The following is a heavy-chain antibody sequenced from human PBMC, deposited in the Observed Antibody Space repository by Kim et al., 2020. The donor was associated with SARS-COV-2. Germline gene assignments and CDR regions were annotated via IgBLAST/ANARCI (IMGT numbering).Heavy chain of an antibody. J-gene: IGHJ3*01. D-gene: IGHD5-12*01. CDR3: VKYTDYDSGAFDV. CDR1: GFTFNNYA. V-gene: IGHV3-23*01. CDR2: ISGNGVIT. Sequence: GGSLRLSCATSGFTFNNYAMSWVRQAPGKGLEWVSGISGNGVITYYTDSVKGRFTMSRENSENTVYLQMNSLRVEDTALYYCVKYTDYDSGAFDVWGQGTMVTVSS.